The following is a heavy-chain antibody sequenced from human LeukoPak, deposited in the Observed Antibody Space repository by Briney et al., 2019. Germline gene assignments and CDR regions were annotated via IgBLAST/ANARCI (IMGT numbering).Heavy chain of an antibody. Sequence: KSSETLSLTCTVSGGSISSYYWSWIRQPPGKGLEWIGYIYYSGSTSYNPSLKSRVTMSVDTSKKQISLKVRSVTAADTAVYYCARTTEDCSSTSCYQYWFDPWGQGTLVTVSS. V-gene: IGHV4-59*01. CDR3: ARTTEDCSSTSCYQYWFDP. CDR2: IYYSGST. CDR1: GGSISSYY. J-gene: IGHJ5*02. D-gene: IGHD2-2*01.